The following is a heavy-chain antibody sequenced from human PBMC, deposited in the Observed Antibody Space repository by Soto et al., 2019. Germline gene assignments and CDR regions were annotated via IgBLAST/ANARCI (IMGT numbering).Heavy chain of an antibody. CDR2: IYYSGST. V-gene: IGHV4-39*01. Sequence: SETLSLTXTATGDSTTSTDYYWGWIRQPPRKGLEWVASIYYSGSTYHNPSLKSRVTISVDTSKNQFSLKVTSVTAADTAVYYCARHWRTGYSTVFGVVMGWFDPWGQGTLVTVSS. CDR1: GDSTTSTDYY. D-gene: IGHD3-3*01. CDR3: ARHWRTGYSTVFGVVMGWFDP. J-gene: IGHJ5*02.